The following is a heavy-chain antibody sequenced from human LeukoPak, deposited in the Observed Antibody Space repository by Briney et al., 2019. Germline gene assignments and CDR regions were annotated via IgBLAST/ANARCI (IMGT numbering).Heavy chain of an antibody. CDR1: GGTFSSYA. J-gene: IGHJ4*02. CDR2: IIPIFGTA. V-gene: IGHV1-69*01. Sequence: ASVKVSCKASGGTFSSYAISWARQAPGQGLEWMGGIIPIFGTANYAQKFQGRVTITADESTGTAYMELSSLRSEDTAVYYCARAQTGTRARGPFDYWGQGTLVTVSS. CDR3: ARAQTGTRARGPFDY. D-gene: IGHD1-1*01.